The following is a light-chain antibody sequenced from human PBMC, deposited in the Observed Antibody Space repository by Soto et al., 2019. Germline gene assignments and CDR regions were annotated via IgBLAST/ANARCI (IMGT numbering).Light chain of an antibody. V-gene: IGKV3-20*01. J-gene: IGKJ3*01. Sequence: EIVLTQSPGTLSLSPGERATLSCRASQSVSSNYLTWYQQKPGQAPRLLIYGASSRATGIPDRFSGSGSRADFTPTISRLEPEDFAVYYCQQYGSSPFTFGPGTKVDIK. CDR3: QQYGSSPFT. CDR2: GAS. CDR1: QSVSSNY.